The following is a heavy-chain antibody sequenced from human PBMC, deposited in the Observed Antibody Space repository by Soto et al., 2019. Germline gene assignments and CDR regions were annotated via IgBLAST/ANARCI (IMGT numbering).Heavy chain of an antibody. V-gene: IGHV1-46*01. Sequence: ALVNVSCKASGYIFSSHCIYWVRQAPGQGLQWMGIINPGGGRTAYAQKFQGRVTLTRDMSTSTVYMELTSLTYDDTAVYYCARDVSGPGATYVMDVWGQGSTVTFSS. CDR3: ARDVSGPGATYVMDV. CDR2: INPGGGRT. CDR1: GYIFSSHC. J-gene: IGHJ6*02. D-gene: IGHD2-2*01.